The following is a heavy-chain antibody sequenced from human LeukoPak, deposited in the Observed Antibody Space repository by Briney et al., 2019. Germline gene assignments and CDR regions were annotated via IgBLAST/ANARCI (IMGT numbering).Heavy chain of an antibody. CDR3: AKGGSASHIRVDP. CDR1: GFTFSDYG. Sequence: PGGSLRLSCAASGFTFSDYGMHWIRQAPGKGLEWVAFIRNDGSYEYYPDSVRGRFTISRDNSRNTLYLQMNSLRDEDTAVYYCAKGGSASHIRVDPWGQGSLVTVS. D-gene: IGHD2-15*01. V-gene: IGHV3-30*02. CDR2: IRNDGSYE. J-gene: IGHJ5*02.